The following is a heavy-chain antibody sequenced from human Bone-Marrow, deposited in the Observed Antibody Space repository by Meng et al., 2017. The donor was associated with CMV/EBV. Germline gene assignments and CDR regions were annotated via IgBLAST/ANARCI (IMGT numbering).Heavy chain of an antibody. J-gene: IGHJ4*02. Sequence: GESLKISCAASEFSFNTYSMTWVRQAPGKGLEWVSGISGRGDSTYFADSVKGRFTISRDNSKNTLYLHMNSLRVEDTAVYYCAKGYYVSGTYYYSFDYWGQGTQVTVSS. CDR2: ISGRGDST. CDR3: AKGYYVSGTYYYSFDY. D-gene: IGHD3-10*01. V-gene: IGHV3-23*01. CDR1: EFSFNTYS.